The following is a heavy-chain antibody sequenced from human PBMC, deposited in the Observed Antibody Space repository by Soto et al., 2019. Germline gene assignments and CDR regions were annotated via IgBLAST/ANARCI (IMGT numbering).Heavy chain of an antibody. CDR3: AXXXXXYGLGRERANYFDP. CDR1: GFSLSTTGVG. J-gene: IGHJ5*02. V-gene: IGHV2-5*02. Sequence: QITLKESGPTLVRPTQTLTLTCTFSGFSLSTTGVGVGWIRQPPGKALEWLALIYWDDDKRYSPSLKSRLTXTXXXXXXXXXXXXXXXXXXXXXTYYXAXXXXXYGLGRERANYFDPWGQGTLVTVSS. D-gene: IGHD3-10*01. CDR2: IYWDDDK.